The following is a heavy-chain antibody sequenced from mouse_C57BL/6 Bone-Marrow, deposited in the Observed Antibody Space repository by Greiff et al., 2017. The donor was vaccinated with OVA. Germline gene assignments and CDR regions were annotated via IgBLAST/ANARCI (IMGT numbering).Heavy chain of an antibody. CDR2: IYPGDGDT. J-gene: IGHJ2*01. CDR1: GYAFSSSW. Sequence: QVQLQQSGPELVKPGASVKISCKASGYAFSSSWMNWVKQRPGKGLEWIGRIYPGDGDTKYNGKFKGKATLTADKSSSTAYMQLSSLTSEDSAVYFCAREAGRFDYWGQGTTLTVSS. CDR3: AREAGRFDY. V-gene: IGHV1-82*01. D-gene: IGHD4-1*01.